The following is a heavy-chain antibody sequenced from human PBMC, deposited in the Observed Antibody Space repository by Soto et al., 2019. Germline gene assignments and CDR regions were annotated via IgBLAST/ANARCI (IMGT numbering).Heavy chain of an antibody. Sequence: QVHLVDSGGGVVQPSRALRLACAASGFTFSSFGMHCVRQAPGKGLEWVAGASYDGRYKYYADSVKDCFTMSRHNSKNTLYLQMNSLRAEDTAVYYCAKERSVVATTPDFDSWGQGNLVTVSS. CDR3: AKERSVVATTPDFDS. CDR2: ASYDGRYK. CDR1: GFTFSSFG. D-gene: IGHD5-12*01. V-gene: IGHV3-30*18. J-gene: IGHJ4*02.